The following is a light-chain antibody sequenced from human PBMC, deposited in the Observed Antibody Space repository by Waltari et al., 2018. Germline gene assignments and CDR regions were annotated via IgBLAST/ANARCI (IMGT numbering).Light chain of an antibody. CDR2: WAS. CDR1: QGISNY. Sequence: DIQLTQSPSFLSASVRDRVTITRRASQGISNYLAWYQQKPGKAPKVLIYWASIREPVVPDRFSGIGSGTDFTLTISSLQAEDVAVYYCQQYHSSPITFGQGTRLEIK. CDR3: QQYHSSPIT. V-gene: IGKV1-27*01. J-gene: IGKJ5*01.